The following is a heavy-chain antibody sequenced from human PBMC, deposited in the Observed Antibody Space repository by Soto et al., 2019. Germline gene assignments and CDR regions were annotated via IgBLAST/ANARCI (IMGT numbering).Heavy chain of an antibody. V-gene: IGHV4-4*02. J-gene: IGHJ6*02. CDR3: SRDWRIQPPLIQGPTRMDV. Sequence: PSETRSLTCPLPGGSISSSKWWSWVGQPPGKGLEWIGEIYHSGSTNYNPSLKSRVAISVDKSKNQFSLKLSSVTAADTAVYYCSRDWRIQPPLIQGPTRMDVCGQGTKV. CDR2: IYHSGST. D-gene: IGHD5-18*01. CDR1: GGSISSSKW.